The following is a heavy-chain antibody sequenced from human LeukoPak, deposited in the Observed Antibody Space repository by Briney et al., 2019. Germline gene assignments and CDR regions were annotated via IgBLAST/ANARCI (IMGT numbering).Heavy chain of an antibody. Sequence: GGSLRLSCAASGFTFSSYSMNWVLQAPGKGLEWVSSISSSSSYIYYADSVKGRFTISRDNAKNSLYLQMNSLRAEDTAVYYCARAADSGSYYLAFDYWGQGTLVTVSS. CDR3: ARAADSGSYYLAFDY. CDR2: ISSSSSYI. CDR1: GFTFSSYS. D-gene: IGHD1-26*01. J-gene: IGHJ4*02. V-gene: IGHV3-21*01.